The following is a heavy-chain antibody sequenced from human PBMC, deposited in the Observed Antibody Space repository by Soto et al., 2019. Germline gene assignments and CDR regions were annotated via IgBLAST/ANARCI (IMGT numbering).Heavy chain of an antibody. CDR3: ARAFSAAKGSPRDF. V-gene: IGHV3-23*01. D-gene: IGHD2-15*01. J-gene: IGHJ4*02. Sequence: GGSLRLSCAASGFTFSSFAMSWVRQAPGKGLDWVSAISGSGGSTYSADSVKGRFTISRDNSKNTLYLQMSSLRAEDTAVYYCARAFSAAKGSPRDFWGQGSLVTVSS. CDR2: ISGSGGST. CDR1: GFTFSSFA.